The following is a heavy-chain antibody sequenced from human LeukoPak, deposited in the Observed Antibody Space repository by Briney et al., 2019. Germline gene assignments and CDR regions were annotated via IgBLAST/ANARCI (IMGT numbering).Heavy chain of an antibody. CDR3: ARVNQNWFDP. D-gene: IGHD1-14*01. V-gene: IGHV3-7*01. J-gene: IGHJ5*02. Sequence: WVANIKQDGSEKYYVDSVKGRFTISRDNAKNSLYLQMNSLRAEDTAVYYCARVNQNWFDPWGQGTLVTVSS. CDR2: IKQDGSEK.